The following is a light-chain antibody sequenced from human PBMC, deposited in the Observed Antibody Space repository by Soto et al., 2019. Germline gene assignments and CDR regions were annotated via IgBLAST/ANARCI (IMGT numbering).Light chain of an antibody. CDR3: HQRSKWPRT. V-gene: IGKV3-11*01. Sequence: EIELTQSPATLSLSPGERATLSCRASQSVSSYLAWYQQKPGQAPRLLIYDASNRATGVPARFSGSGSGTDFTLTISSLEHEDFAVYYCHQRSKWPRTFGQGTKLEIK. J-gene: IGKJ2*01. CDR1: QSVSSY. CDR2: DAS.